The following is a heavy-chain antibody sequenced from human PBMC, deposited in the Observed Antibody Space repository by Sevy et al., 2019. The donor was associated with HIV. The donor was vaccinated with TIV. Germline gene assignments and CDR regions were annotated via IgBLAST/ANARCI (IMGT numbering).Heavy chain of an antibody. V-gene: IGHV3-7*01. CDR1: GFTFNTHW. Sequence: GGSLRLSCAASGFTFNTHWMTWVRQAPGTSQEWVAYINQDGSDKNYVDSVRGRFTIARDNAKNSLSLQMNSLRAEDTAIYFCARWYATDWQRRHFDNWGQGTLVTVSS. CDR2: INQDGSDK. J-gene: IGHJ4*02. CDR3: ARWYATDWQRRHFDN. D-gene: IGHD2-2*01.